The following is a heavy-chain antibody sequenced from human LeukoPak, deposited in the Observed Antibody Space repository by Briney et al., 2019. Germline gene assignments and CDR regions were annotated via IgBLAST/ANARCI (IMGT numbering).Heavy chain of an antibody. V-gene: IGHV4-61*02. D-gene: IGHD3-22*01. Sequence: PSETLSLTCTVSGGSISSSSYYWSWIRQPAGKGLEWIGRIYTSGSTNYNPSLKSRVTMSIDTSKNQFSLKLSSVTAADMAVYYCARAGYYEGWFDPWGQGTLVTVSS. J-gene: IGHJ5*02. CDR1: GGSISSSSYY. CDR2: IYTSGST. CDR3: ARAGYYEGWFDP.